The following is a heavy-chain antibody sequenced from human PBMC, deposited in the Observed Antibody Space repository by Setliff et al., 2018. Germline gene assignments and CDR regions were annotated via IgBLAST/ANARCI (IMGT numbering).Heavy chain of an antibody. Sequence: SETLSLTCTVSGVSISSYYWSWIRQPPGKGLEWIGYIFYSGSSNYNPSLQSRVSISVDTSKNQLSLKLDSLTAADTAVYFCARLPRTVTHFDYWGQGALVTVSS. J-gene: IGHJ4*02. CDR1: GVSISSYY. V-gene: IGHV4-59*01. CDR2: IFYSGSS. CDR3: ARLPRTVTHFDY. D-gene: IGHD4-17*01.